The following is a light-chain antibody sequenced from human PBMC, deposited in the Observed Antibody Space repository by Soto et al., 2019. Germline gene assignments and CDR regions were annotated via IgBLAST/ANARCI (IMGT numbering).Light chain of an antibody. CDR1: QSLVNSDGNTY. CDR2: KVS. Sequence: DVVLTQSPLSLPVTLGQAASLSCRSSQSLVNSDGNTYLTWFQQRPGQSPRRLIYKVSNRDSGVPDRFSGSGSGTDFTLKINRVEAEDVGIYYCMQGTYWPTFVQGTRLEIK. CDR3: MQGTYWPT. V-gene: IGKV2-30*01. J-gene: IGKJ5*01.